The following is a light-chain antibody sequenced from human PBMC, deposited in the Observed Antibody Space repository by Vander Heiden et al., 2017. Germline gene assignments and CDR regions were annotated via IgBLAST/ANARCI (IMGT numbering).Light chain of an antibody. CDR3: QSYDSSLRGV. CDR2: GNS. CDR1: SSNIGAGYD. J-gene: IGLJ2*01. V-gene: IGLV1-40*01. Sequence: QSVLTQPPSVSGAPGQRVTISCTGSSSNIGAGYDVHWYQQLPGTAPKLRSVGNSNRPSGVPDRVAGSKSGNSASPAITGLQAEDEADDYCQSYDSSLRGVFGGGTKLTVL.